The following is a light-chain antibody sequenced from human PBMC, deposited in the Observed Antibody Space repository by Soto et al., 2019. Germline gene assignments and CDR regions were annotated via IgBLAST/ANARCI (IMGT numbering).Light chain of an antibody. CDR2: WAS. CDR1: QSVLYSSNNKNY. CDR3: QQYYSPPYT. J-gene: IGKJ2*01. Sequence: DIVMTQSPDSLAVSLGERATINCKSSQSVLYSSNNKNYLGWYQQKPGQTPKLLIYWASTRDSGVPDRFSRRGSGTDFTLTISSLQAEDVAVYYCQQYYSPPYTFGQGTSLEIK. V-gene: IGKV4-1*01.